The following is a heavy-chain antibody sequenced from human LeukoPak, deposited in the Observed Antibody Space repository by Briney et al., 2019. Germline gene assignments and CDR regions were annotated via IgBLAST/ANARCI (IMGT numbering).Heavy chain of an antibody. CDR2: INHSGST. V-gene: IGHV4-34*01. CDR3: ASLGAAAGSPFDY. Sequence: SETLSLTCAVYGGSFSGYYWSWIRQPPGKGLEWIGEINHSGSTNYNPSLKSRVTISVDTSKNQFSLKLSSVTAADTAVYYCASLGAAAGSPFDYWGQGTLVTVSS. J-gene: IGHJ4*02. CDR1: GGSFSGYY. D-gene: IGHD6-13*01.